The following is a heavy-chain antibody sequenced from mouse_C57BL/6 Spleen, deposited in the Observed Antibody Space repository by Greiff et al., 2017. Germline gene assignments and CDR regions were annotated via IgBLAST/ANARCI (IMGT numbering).Heavy chain of an antibody. D-gene: IGHD2-4*01. Sequence: QVQLQQPGAELVKPGASVKMSCKASGYTFTSYWITWVKQRPGQGLEWLGDIYPGSGSTNYNEKFKSKATLTVDTSSSTAYMQLSSLTSEDSAVYYCARSCDYDEGYYFDYWGQGTTLTVSS. CDR3: ARSCDYDEGYYFDY. CDR1: GYTFTSYW. J-gene: IGHJ2*01. V-gene: IGHV1-55*01. CDR2: IYPGSGST.